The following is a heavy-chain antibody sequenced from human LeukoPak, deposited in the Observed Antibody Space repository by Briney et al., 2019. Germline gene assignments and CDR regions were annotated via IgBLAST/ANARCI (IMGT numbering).Heavy chain of an antibody. CDR1: GASISSSTYY. CDR2: TYYSSST. CDR3: VREKTKYYYGSGSQIKREYYYYYMDV. J-gene: IGHJ6*03. Sequence: PSETLSLTCSVSGASISSSTYYWGWIRQPPGEGLEWIGYTYYSSSTYYNPSLKSRFTISVDTSKNQFSLMLNSVTAADTAVYYCVREKTKYYYGSGSQIKREYYYYYMDVWGKGTTVTISS. V-gene: IGHV4-39*02. D-gene: IGHD3-10*01.